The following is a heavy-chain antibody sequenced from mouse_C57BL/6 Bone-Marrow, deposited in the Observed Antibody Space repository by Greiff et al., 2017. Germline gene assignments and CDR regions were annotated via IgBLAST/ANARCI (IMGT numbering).Heavy chain of an antibody. CDR3: ARIESFYYGYFDY. D-gene: IGHD1-1*01. CDR2: IDPSDSYT. CDR1: GYTFTSYW. V-gene: IGHV1-69*01. J-gene: IGHJ2*01. Sequence: VQLQQPGAELVMPGASVKLSCKASGYTFTSYWMHWVKQRPGQGLEWIGEIDPSDSYTNYNQKFKGKSTLTVDKSSSTAYIQLSSLTSEDSAVYYCARIESFYYGYFDYWGQGTTLTVSS.